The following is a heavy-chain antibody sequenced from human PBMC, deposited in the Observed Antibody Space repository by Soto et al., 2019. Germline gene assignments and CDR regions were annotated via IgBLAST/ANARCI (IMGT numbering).Heavy chain of an antibody. J-gene: IGHJ4*02. V-gene: IGHV4-39*01. Sequence: SETLSLTCTVSGGSISSSSYYWGWIRQPPGKGLEWIGSVYYSGRTYDNPSLKSRITLPVDRSKSQFSLKLTSVTAADTAVYYCARLLYDSRGYYYFDYWGQGTLVTVSS. CDR3: ARLLYDSRGYYYFDY. CDR1: GGSISSSSYY. CDR2: VYYSGRT. D-gene: IGHD3-22*01.